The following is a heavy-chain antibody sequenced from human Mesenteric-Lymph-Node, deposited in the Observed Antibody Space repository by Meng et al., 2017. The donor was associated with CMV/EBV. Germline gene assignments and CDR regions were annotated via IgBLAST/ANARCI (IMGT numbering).Heavy chain of an antibody. D-gene: IGHD5-18*01. Sequence: SSDSFWSWVGQSQGKGLEWSGSLYYSGSDHCTPSLKSRVTMKVDTSKNKFSLKLTSVTAADTAGYYCARDQKTMVSPAGLGYNRLDPWGQGTLVTVSS. CDR1: SSDSF. J-gene: IGHJ5*02. V-gene: IGHV4-39*07. CDR3: ARDQKTMVSPAGLGYNRLDP. CDR2: LYYSGSD.